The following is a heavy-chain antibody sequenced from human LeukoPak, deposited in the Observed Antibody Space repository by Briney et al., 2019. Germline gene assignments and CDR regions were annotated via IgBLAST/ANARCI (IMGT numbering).Heavy chain of an antibody. CDR1: GYTFTSYA. J-gene: IGHJ4*02. CDR2: INAGNGNT. D-gene: IGHD3-22*01. V-gene: IGHV1-3*01. CDR3: ARDGGYDSSGYYSPLGY. Sequence: ASVKVSCKASGYTFTSYAMHWVRQAPGQRLEWMGWINAGNGNTKYSQKFQGRVTITRDTSASTAYMELSSLRSEDTAVYYCARDGGYDSSGYYSPLGYWGQGTLVTVSS.